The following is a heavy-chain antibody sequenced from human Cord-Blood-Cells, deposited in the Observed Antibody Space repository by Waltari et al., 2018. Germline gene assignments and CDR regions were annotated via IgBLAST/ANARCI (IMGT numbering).Heavy chain of an antibody. CDR1: GGSFSGYY. V-gene: IGHV4-34*01. CDR3: ARAAMVRGVIN. CDR2: INHSGRT. D-gene: IGHD3-10*01. J-gene: IGHJ4*02. Sequence: QVQLQQWGAGLLKPSETLSLTCAVYGGSFSGYYWSWIRQPPGKGLEWIGEINHSGRTNYNPSLKSRVTISVDTSKNQFSLKLSSVTAADTAVYYCARAAMVRGVINWGQGTLVTVSS.